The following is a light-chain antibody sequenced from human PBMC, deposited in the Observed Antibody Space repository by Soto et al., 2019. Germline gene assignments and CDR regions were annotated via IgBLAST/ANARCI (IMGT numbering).Light chain of an antibody. Sequence: QSVLTQPASVSGSPGQSITISCTGTSSDVGGYDYVSWYQQHPGKAPKLMIYEVTNRPSGVSIRFSGSRSGNTAALTISGLQAEDEADYFCSSYTSTNILYVFGTGTKLTVL. CDR1: SSDVGGYDY. CDR3: SSYTSTNILYV. CDR2: EVT. V-gene: IGLV2-14*01. J-gene: IGLJ1*01.